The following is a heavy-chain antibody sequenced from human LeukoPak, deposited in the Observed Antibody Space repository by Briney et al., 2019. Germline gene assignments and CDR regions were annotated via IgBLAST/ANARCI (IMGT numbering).Heavy chain of an antibody. D-gene: IGHD3-16*02. J-gene: IGHJ4*02. Sequence: GGSLRLSCAASGFTFSTFAMVWVRQPPGKGLEWVSSIFPSGGEIHYADSVRGRFTISRDNSKSTLSLQMNSLRGEDMAVYYCARDFFAFGGVIALLDYWGQGTLVTVSS. CDR3: ARDFFAFGGVIALLDY. V-gene: IGHV3-23*01. CDR2: IFPSGGEI. CDR1: GFTFSTFA.